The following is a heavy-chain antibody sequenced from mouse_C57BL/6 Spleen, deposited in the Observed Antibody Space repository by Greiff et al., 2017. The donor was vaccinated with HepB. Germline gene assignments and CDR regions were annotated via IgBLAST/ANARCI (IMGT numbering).Heavy chain of an antibody. CDR1: GYSITSGYY. Sequence: VQLQQSGPGLVKPSQSLSLTCSVTGYSITSGYYWNWIRQFPGNKLEWMGYISYDGSNNYNPSLKNRISITRDTSKNQFFLKLNSVTTEDTATYYCARDHSNYYFDYWGQGTTLTVSS. V-gene: IGHV3-6*01. J-gene: IGHJ2*01. CDR2: ISYDGSN. D-gene: IGHD2-5*01. CDR3: ARDHSNYYFDY.